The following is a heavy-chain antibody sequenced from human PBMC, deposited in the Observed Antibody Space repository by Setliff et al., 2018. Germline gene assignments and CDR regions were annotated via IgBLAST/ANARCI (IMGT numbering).Heavy chain of an antibody. Sequence: ASVKVSCKASGYTFTSYYMHWVRQAPGQGLEWMGWISAYNGSTNYAQKLQGRVTMTTDTSTSTAYPELRSLISDDTDVYYCARDFPPLYSSSFSDAFDIWGQGTMVTVSS. J-gene: IGHJ3*02. V-gene: IGHV1-18*04. D-gene: IGHD6-6*01. CDR1: GYTFTSYY. CDR2: ISAYNGST. CDR3: ARDFPPLYSSSFSDAFDI.